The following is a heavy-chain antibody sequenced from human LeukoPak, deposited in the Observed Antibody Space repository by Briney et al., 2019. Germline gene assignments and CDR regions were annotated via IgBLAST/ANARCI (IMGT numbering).Heavy chain of an antibody. CDR1: GGSISGGGYS. D-gene: IGHD3-10*01. CDR3: ARSRPDSYGSGSIDWFDP. Sequence: PSETLSLTCAVSGGSISGGGYSWSWIRQPPGMNLEWIGYIYDSGSTYYNPSLKSRVTISIDRSKNQFSLKVNSVTAADTAVYYCARSRPDSYGSGSIDWFDPWGQGTLVTVSS. CDR2: IYDSGST. J-gene: IGHJ5*02. V-gene: IGHV4-30-2*01.